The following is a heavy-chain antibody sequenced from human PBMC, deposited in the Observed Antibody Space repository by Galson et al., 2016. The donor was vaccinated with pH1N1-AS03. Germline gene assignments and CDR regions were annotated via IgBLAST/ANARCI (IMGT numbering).Heavy chain of an antibody. J-gene: IGHJ5*01. CDR3: ARRISVTGREFDS. V-gene: IGHV5-51*01. CDR2: MYPANFDT. Sequence: RQMPGKGLEWMGIMYPANFDTRYSPSFQGHVTISADTSINTAYLQWSSLRASDTAMYYCARRISVTGREFDSWGQGTLVTVSS. D-gene: IGHD6-19*01.